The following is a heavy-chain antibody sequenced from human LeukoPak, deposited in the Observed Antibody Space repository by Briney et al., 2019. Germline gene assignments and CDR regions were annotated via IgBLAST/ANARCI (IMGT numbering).Heavy chain of an antibody. V-gene: IGHV3-23*01. CDR3: AKDDRKVVAATAEDY. J-gene: IGHJ4*02. Sequence: GGSLRLSCAASGFTFSSYAMSWVRQAPGKGLEWVSAISGSGGSTYYADSVEGRFTISRDNSKNTLYLQMDSLRAEDTAVYYCAKDDRKVVAATAEDYWGQGTLVTVSS. D-gene: IGHD2-15*01. CDR2: ISGSGGST. CDR1: GFTFSSYA.